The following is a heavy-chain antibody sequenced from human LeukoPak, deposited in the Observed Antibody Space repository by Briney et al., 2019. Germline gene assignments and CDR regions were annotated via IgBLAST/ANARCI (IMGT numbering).Heavy chain of an antibody. CDR2: ISSYNGNT. V-gene: IGHV1-18*01. Sequence: ASVKVSCKASGYTFTSYGISWVRQAPGQGLEWMGWISSYNGNTNYAQKLQGRVTITADKSTSTAYMELSSLRSEDTAVYYCAGISVTMVRGVIAPWGQGTLVTVSS. D-gene: IGHD3-10*01. CDR1: GYTFTSYG. CDR3: AGISVTMVRGVIAP. J-gene: IGHJ5*02.